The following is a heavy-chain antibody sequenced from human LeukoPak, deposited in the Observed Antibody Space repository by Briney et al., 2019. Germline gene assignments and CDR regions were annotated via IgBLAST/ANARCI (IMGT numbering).Heavy chain of an antibody. D-gene: IGHD2-15*01. Sequence: GGSLRLSCAASGFTFSIYWMTWVRQAPGKGLEWVANIKEDGSEKYCVDSAKGRYTISRDNAKKSLYLQMNSLRAEDTAVYYCARDWPTPRARIDYWGQGTLVTVSS. CDR1: GFTFSIYW. V-gene: IGHV3-7*01. CDR2: IKEDGSEK. J-gene: IGHJ4*02. CDR3: ARDWPTPRARIDY.